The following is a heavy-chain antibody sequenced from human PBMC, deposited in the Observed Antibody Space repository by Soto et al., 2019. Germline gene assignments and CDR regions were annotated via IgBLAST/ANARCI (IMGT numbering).Heavy chain of an antibody. CDR2: VIPIFGTA. Sequence: QVQLVQSGAEVKKPGSSVKVSCKASGRTFSSYAISWVRQAPGQGVEWMGGVIPIFGTANYAQKFECRVKITVDKSPSTSYMELSSLRSEDTAVYSCARETWKLPYRWNDGVHFDYWGQGPLVTVSS. CDR3: ARETWKLPYRWNDGVHFDY. CDR1: GRTFSSYA. D-gene: IGHD1-1*01. J-gene: IGHJ4*02. V-gene: IGHV1-69*06.